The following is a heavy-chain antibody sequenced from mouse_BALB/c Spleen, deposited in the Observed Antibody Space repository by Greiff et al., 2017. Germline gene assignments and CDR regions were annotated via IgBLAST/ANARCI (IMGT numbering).Heavy chain of an antibody. CDR3: ARSNGSSYVAWFAY. Sequence: EVHLVESGPELVKPGASVKMSCKASGYTFTSYVMHWVKQKPGQGLEWIGYINPYNDGTKYNEKFKGKATLTSDKSSSTAYMELSSLTSEDSAVYYCARSNGSSYVAWFAYWGQGTLVTVSA. V-gene: IGHV1-14*01. D-gene: IGHD1-1*01. CDR1: GYTFTSYV. CDR2: INPYNDGT. J-gene: IGHJ3*01.